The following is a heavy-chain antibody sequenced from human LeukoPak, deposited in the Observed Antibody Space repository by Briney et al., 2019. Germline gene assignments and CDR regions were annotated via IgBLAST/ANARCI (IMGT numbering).Heavy chain of an antibody. Sequence: ASVKVSCKASGGTFSSYAISWVRQAPGQGLEWMGGIIPIFGTANYAQKFQGRVTITADESTSTAYMGLSSLRSEDTAVYYCASGLYCGGDCFRANAFDIWGQGTMVTVSS. CDR2: IIPIFGTA. CDR1: GGTFSSYA. J-gene: IGHJ3*02. CDR3: ASGLYCGGDCFRANAFDI. D-gene: IGHD2-21*02. V-gene: IGHV1-69*13.